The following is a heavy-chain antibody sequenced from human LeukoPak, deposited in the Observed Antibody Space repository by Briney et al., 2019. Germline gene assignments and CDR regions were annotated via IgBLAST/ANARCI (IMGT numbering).Heavy chain of an antibody. Sequence: PSQTLSLTCTVSGGSISSGSYYWGWIRQPPGKGLEWIGSIYHSGSTYSNPSLKSRVTISVDTSKSQFSLKLSSVTAADTAVYYCARFRTITMIVTYWGQGTLVTVSS. D-gene: IGHD3-22*01. CDR3: ARFRTITMIVTY. CDR1: GGSISSGSYY. V-gene: IGHV4-39*07. J-gene: IGHJ4*02. CDR2: IYHSGST.